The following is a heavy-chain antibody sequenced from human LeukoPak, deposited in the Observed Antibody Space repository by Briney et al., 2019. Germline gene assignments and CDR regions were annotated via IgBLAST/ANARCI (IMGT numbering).Heavy chain of an antibody. Sequence: GGSLRLSCAASGFTFSSYGMSWVRQAPGKGLEWVSAISGSGGSTYYADSVKGRFTISRDNSKNTLYLQMNSLGAEDTAVYYCAKTRWGSGGPIWRWGQGTLVTVSS. CDR2: ISGSGGST. J-gene: IGHJ4*02. D-gene: IGHD2-8*02. V-gene: IGHV3-23*01. CDR1: GFTFSSYG. CDR3: AKTRWGSGGPIWR.